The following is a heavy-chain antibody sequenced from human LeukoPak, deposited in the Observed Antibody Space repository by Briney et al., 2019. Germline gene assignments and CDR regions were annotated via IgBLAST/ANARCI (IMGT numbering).Heavy chain of an antibody. J-gene: IGHJ4*02. Sequence: GGSLRLSCAASGFTFSSYGMHWVRQAPGKGLEWVAVISYDGSNKYYADSVKGRFTISRDNSKNTLYLQMNSLRAEDTAVYYCAKDSSRLNYYFDYWGQGTLVTVSS. CDR1: GFTFSSYG. CDR2: ISYDGSNK. V-gene: IGHV3-30*18. D-gene: IGHD6-13*01. CDR3: AKDSSRLNYYFDY.